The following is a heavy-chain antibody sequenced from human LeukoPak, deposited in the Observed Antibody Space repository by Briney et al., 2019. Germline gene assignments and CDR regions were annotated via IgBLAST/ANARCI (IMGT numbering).Heavy chain of an antibody. J-gene: IGHJ4*02. CDR2: IYHSGST. Sequence: SQTLSLTCTVSGGSISSGGYYWSWIRQPPGKGLEWIGYIYHSGSTYYNPSLKSRVTISVDRSKNQFSLKLSSVTAADTAVYYCARWGGDRSGYTYLFDYWGQGTLVTVSS. V-gene: IGHV4-30-2*01. CDR3: ARWGGDRSGYTYLFDY. CDR1: GGSISSGGYY. D-gene: IGHD3-22*01.